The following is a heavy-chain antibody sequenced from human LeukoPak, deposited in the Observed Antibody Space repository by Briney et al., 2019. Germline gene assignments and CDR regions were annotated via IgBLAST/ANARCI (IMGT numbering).Heavy chain of an antibody. CDR1: GYTFTSYG. D-gene: IGHD1-26*01. CDR3: ARDEWELTTPPD. Sequence: ASVKVSCKASGYTFTSYGISWVRQAPGQGLEWMGWISAYNGNTNYARKLQGRVTMTTDTSTSTAYMELRSLRSDDTAVYYCARDEWELTTPPDWGQGTLVTISS. V-gene: IGHV1-18*01. CDR2: ISAYNGNT. J-gene: IGHJ4*02.